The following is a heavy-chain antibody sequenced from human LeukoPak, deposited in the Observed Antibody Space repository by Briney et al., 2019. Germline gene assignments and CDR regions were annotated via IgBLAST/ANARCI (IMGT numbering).Heavy chain of an antibody. Sequence: GASVKVSCKASGYTFTDYYLHWARQAPGHGLEWMGWINPKTGVTKYAQNFQGRVTMTRDTSISTAYMEVSRLRSDDTAVFYCARDLAMYSPDLDYWGQGTLVTVSS. J-gene: IGHJ4*02. CDR3: ARDLAMYSPDLDY. CDR1: GYTFTDYY. D-gene: IGHD1-26*01. V-gene: IGHV1-2*02. CDR2: INPKTGVT.